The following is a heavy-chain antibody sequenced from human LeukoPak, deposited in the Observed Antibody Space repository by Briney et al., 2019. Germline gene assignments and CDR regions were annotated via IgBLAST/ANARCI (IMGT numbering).Heavy chain of an antibody. D-gene: IGHD2-2*02. CDR3: AKDLYDDRAPGTQSWFDY. CDR1: GFTFSSYG. V-gene: IGHV3-23*01. Sequence: GGSLRLSCAASGFTFSSYGMSWVRQAPGKGLEWVSAISGSGGSTYYADSVKGRFTISRDNSKNTLYLQMNSLRAEDTAVYYCAKDLYDDRAPGTQSWFDYWGQGTLVTVSS. CDR2: ISGSGGST. J-gene: IGHJ4*02.